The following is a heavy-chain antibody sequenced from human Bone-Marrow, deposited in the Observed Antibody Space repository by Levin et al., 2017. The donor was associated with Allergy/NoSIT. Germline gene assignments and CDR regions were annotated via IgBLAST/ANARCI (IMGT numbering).Heavy chain of an antibody. V-gene: IGHV3-11*05. CDR3: ARDQGIAVAGIYYYYYMDV. CDR1: GFTFSDYY. D-gene: IGHD6-19*01. Sequence: GESLKISCAASGFTFSDYYMSWIRQAPGKGLEWVSYISSSSSYTNYADSVKGRFTISRDNAKNSLYLQMNSLRAEDTAVYYCARDQGIAVAGIYYYYYMDVWGKGTTVTVSS. J-gene: IGHJ6*03. CDR2: ISSSSSYT.